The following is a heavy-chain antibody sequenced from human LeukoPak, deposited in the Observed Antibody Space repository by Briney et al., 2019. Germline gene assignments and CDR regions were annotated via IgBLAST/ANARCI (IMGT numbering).Heavy chain of an antibody. Sequence: ASVKVSCKASGYTFTSYGISWVRQAPGQGLEWMGWISAYSGNTNYAQKLQGRVTMTTHTSTSTAYMELRSLRSDDTAVYYCARDREDGWDCSSTSCYLSYGIDFWGKGTTVTVSS. D-gene: IGHD2-2*01. J-gene: IGHJ6*04. CDR2: ISAYSGNT. CDR1: GYTFTSYG. CDR3: ARDREDGWDCSSTSCYLSYGIDF. V-gene: IGHV1-18*04.